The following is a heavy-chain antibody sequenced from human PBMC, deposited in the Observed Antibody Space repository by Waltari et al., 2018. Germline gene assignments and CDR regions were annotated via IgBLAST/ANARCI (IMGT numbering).Heavy chain of an antibody. CDR1: GGSISSGDYY. CDR3: ARQGLGDIVVVPAALGAFDI. J-gene: IGHJ3*02. D-gene: IGHD2-2*01. Sequence: QVQLQESGPGLVKPSQTLSLTCTVSGGSISSGDYYWSWIRQPPGQGLEWIGYIYYSGSTYYNPSLKSRVTISVDTSKNQFSLKLSSVTAADTAVYYCARQGLGDIVVVPAALGAFDIWGQGTMVTVSS. V-gene: IGHV4-30-4*08. CDR2: IYYSGST.